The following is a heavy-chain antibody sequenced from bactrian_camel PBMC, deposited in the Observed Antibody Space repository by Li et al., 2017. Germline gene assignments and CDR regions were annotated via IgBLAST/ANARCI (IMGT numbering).Heavy chain of an antibody. J-gene: IGHJ6*01. CDR1: ESRFTFYC. V-gene: IGHV3S53*01. CDR2: FDAAGKI. D-gene: IGHD3*01. CDR3: ASDWSYGMTAEQALGIMGPGFGY. Sequence: QLVESGGGSVQAGGSLRLSCKASESRFTFYCAGWFRQAPGKKREAVATFDAAGKITYADSVKGRFTVSKDNHTSLSLQMKLLKPEDTAMYYCASDWSYGMTAEQALGIMGPGFGYWGQGTQVTVS.